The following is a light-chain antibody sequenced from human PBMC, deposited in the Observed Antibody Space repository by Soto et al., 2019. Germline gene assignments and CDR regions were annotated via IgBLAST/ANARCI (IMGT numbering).Light chain of an antibody. CDR2: EVS. J-gene: IGLJ2*01. Sequence: QSVLTQPPSVSGAPGQWVTIACTGSSSDVGGYNYVSWYQQHPGKAPKLMIYEVSNRPSGISNRFSGSKSGNTASLTLSGLQAEDEADYYCSSYTSSSTLVFGGGTKLTVL. CDR3: SSYTSSSTLV. V-gene: IGLV2-14*01. CDR1: SSDVGGYNY.